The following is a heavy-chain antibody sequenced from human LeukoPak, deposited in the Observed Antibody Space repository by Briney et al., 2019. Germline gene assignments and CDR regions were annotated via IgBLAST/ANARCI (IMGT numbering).Heavy chain of an antibody. V-gene: IGHV1-18*01. Sequence: GASVKVSCKVSGYTLTELSMHWVRQAPGQGLEWMGWISAYNGNTNYAQKLQGRVTMTTDTSTSTAYMELSSLRSEDTAVYYCAREGLDPWGQGTLVTVSS. J-gene: IGHJ5*02. CDR1: GYTLTELS. CDR3: AREGLDP. CDR2: ISAYNGNT.